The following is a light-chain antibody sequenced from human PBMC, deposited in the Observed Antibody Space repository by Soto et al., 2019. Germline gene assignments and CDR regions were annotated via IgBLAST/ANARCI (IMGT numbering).Light chain of an antibody. V-gene: IGKV1-5*01. CDR3: QRYGSFSMYT. Sequence: DIQMTQSPSTLSASVGDRVTITCRASQSISGWLAWYQQRPGKAPKVLIYDATKLESGVPSRFRGSGSGTEFTLTISSLQPDDFATYYCQRYGSFSMYTFGQGTKLDIK. CDR2: DAT. J-gene: IGKJ2*01. CDR1: QSISGW.